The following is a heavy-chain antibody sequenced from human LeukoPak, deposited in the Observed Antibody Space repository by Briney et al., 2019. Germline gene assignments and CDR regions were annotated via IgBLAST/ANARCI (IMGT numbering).Heavy chain of an antibody. CDR3: ARGRPGYSTPFEY. CDR1: GGSISSYY. V-gene: IGHV4-59*01. Sequence: PSETLSLTCTVSGGSISSYYWSWIRQPPGKGLEWIGYTYYSGTTNYNPSLKSRVTISVDTSKNQFSLKLSSVTAADTAVYYCARGRPGYSTPFEYWGQGTLVTVSS. D-gene: IGHD4-11*01. CDR2: TYYSGTT. J-gene: IGHJ4*02.